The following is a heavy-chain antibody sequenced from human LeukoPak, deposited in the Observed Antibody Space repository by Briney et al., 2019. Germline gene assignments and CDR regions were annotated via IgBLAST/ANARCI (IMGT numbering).Heavy chain of an antibody. Sequence: GESLKISCKGSGSSFTSHWIGWVRQMPGKGLEWMGIIYPGDSDTRYSPSFKGQVTISADKSISTAYLQWSSLKASDTAMYYCARLLATVTYFDCWGQRTLVTASS. D-gene: IGHD4-17*01. CDR1: GSSFTSHW. CDR2: IYPGDSDT. J-gene: IGHJ4*02. CDR3: ARLLATVTYFDC. V-gene: IGHV5-51*01.